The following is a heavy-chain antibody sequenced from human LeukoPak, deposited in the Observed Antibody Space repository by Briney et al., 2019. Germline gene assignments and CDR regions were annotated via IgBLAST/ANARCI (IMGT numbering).Heavy chain of an antibody. Sequence: AGSLTLYCAAYGFTFSSYAMHWVRPAPGKGLEWVAVISYDGSNKYHADSVKGRFTISRDNSKNTLYLEMSSLRPEDTAVYYYARDRRWLQYSDYWGQGTLVTVSS. D-gene: IGHD5-24*01. V-gene: IGHV3-30*04. CDR2: ISYDGSNK. CDR1: GFTFSSYA. J-gene: IGHJ4*02. CDR3: ARDRRWLQYSDY.